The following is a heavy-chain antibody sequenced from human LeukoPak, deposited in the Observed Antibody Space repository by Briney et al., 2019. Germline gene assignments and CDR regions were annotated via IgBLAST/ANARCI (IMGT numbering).Heavy chain of an antibody. J-gene: IGHJ2*01. CDR3: ARDYLDWYFDL. Sequence: GGSLRLSCAASGFTFSSYGMHWVRHAPGKGLEWVAVIWYDGSNKYYADSVKGRFTISRDNSKNTLYLQMNSLRAEDTAVYYCARDYLDWYFDLWGRGTLVTVSS. CDR1: GFTFSSYG. CDR2: IWYDGSNK. V-gene: IGHV3-33*01.